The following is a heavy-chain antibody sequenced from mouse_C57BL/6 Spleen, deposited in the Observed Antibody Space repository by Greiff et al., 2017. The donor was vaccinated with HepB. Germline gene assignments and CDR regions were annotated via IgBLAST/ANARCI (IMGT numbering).Heavy chain of an antibody. CDR2: INPNNGGT. Sequence: VQLQQSGPELVKPGASVKMSCKASGYTFTDYNMHWVKQSHGKSLEWIGYINPNNGGTSYNQKFKGKATLTVNKSSSTAYMELRSLTSEDSAVYYCARPYDGYSYAMDYWGQGTSVTVSS. CDR1: GYTFTDYN. D-gene: IGHD2-3*01. J-gene: IGHJ4*01. V-gene: IGHV1-22*01. CDR3: ARPYDGYSYAMDY.